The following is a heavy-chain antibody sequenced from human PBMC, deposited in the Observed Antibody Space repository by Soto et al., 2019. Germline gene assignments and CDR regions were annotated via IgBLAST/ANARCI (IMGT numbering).Heavy chain of an antibody. D-gene: IGHD3-16*02. J-gene: IGHJ3*02. CDR2: IKSKTDGGTT. V-gene: IGHV3-15*01. CDR3: TTDSVYDYVWGSYRSDAFDI. Sequence: EVQLVESGGGLVKPGGSLRLSCAASGFTFSNAWMSWVRQAPGKGLEWVGRIKSKTDGGTTDYAAPVKGRFTISRDDSKNTLYLQMNSLKTEDTAVYYCTTDSVYDYVWGSYRSDAFDIWGQGTMVTVSS. CDR1: GFTFSNAW.